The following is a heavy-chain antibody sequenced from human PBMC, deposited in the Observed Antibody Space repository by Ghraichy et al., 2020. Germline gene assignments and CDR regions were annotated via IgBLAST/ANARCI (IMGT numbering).Heavy chain of an antibody. Sequence: GGSLRLSCAASGFTFSSYWMHWVRQDPGKGLVWVSCIDSAGSTTTYADSVRGRFTISRDNAKNTLYLQMNSLRAEDTAVYYCARGGYYVTGSLESWGQGTLVTVSS. CDR2: IDSAGSTT. CDR3: ARGGYYVTGSLES. D-gene: IGHD3-10*01. CDR1: GFTFSSYW. J-gene: IGHJ4*02. V-gene: IGHV3-74*01.